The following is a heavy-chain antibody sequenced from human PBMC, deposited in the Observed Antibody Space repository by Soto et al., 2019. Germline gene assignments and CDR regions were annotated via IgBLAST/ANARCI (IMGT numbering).Heavy chain of an antibody. V-gene: IGHV4-59*01. D-gene: IGHD6-13*01. CDR2: IYYSGST. CDR3: ASQKDSSSWYGNTYENWFDP. CDR1: GGSISSYY. J-gene: IGHJ5*02. Sequence: ETLSLTCTVSGGSISSYYWSWIRQPPGKGLEWIGYIYYSGSTNYNPSLKSRVTISVDTSKNQFSLKLSSVTAADTAVYYCASQKDSSSWYGNTYENWFDPWGQGTLVTVSS.